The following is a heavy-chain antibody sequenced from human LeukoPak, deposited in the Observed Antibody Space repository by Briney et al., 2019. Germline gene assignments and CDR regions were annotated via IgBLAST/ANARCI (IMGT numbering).Heavy chain of an antibody. V-gene: IGHV4-34*01. CDR1: GGSFSGYY. J-gene: IGHJ6*03. CDR2: INHSGST. CDR3: ARGRVSSSSWYSTYYYYFYMDV. D-gene: IGHD6-13*01. Sequence: SETLSLTCAVYGGSFSGYYWSWIRQPPGKGLEWIGEINHSGSTNYNPSLKSRVTISVDTSKNQFHLELSSVTAADTAVYFCARGRVSSSSWYSTYYYYFYMDVWGKGTTVTVSS.